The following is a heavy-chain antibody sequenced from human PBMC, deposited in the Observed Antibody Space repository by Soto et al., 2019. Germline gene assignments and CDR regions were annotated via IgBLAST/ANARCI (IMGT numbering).Heavy chain of an antibody. Sequence: QEQLVQSGGGVVQPGRSLNLSCVASGFTFSTFPMHWFRQAPGKGLEWMAFISYDGSAKYYGDSVKGRFTISRDNSKNTLYMEMNKVRVDDTGVYFCARDDFWGYFDRWSQGSAVTVSS. CDR1: GFTFSTFP. CDR3: ARDDFWGYFDR. CDR2: ISYDGSAK. V-gene: IGHV3-30*01. J-gene: IGHJ4*02. D-gene: IGHD3-3*01.